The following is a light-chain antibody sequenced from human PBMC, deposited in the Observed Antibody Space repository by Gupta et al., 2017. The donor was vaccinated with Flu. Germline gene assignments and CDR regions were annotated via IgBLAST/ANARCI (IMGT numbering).Light chain of an antibody. CDR3: QTGDSGIQV. CDR1: SGHSNYA. CDR2: LNGDGSR. V-gene: IGLV4-69*01. Sequence: QLVLPPSPSASASLGASVRLTCTLSSGHSNYAIAWHQQQPGKGPRYLMNLNGDGSRSRGDGVSDRFSGSSSGAERYLTISSRQAEDEDDYYWQTGDSGIQVFGGGTKLTVL. J-gene: IGLJ3*02.